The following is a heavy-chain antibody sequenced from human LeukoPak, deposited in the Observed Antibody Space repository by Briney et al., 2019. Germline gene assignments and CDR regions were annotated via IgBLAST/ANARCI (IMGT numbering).Heavy chain of an antibody. CDR3: ARSPALTIHDY. CDR1: GYTFTSYY. CDR2: INPSGGST. D-gene: IGHD2-2*01. V-gene: IGHV1-46*01. J-gene: IGHJ4*02. Sequence: ASVKVSCKASGYTFTSYYMHWVRQAPGQGLEWMGIINPSGGSTSYAQKFQGRVTMTRDTSTSTVYMELSSLRSEDMAVYYCARSPALTIHDYWGQGTLVTVSS.